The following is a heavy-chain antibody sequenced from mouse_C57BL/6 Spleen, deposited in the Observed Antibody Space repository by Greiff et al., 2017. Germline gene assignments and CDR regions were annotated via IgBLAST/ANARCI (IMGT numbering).Heavy chain of an antibody. CDR2: IDPENGDT. Sequence: VQLQQSGAELVRPGASVKLSCTASGFNIKDDYMHWVKQRPEQGLEWIGCIDPENGDTEYASKFQGKATITADTSSNTAYLQLSSLTSEDTAVYYGTRQLRLRYYAMDYWGQGTSVTVSS. CDR3: TRQLRLRYYAMDY. J-gene: IGHJ4*01. D-gene: IGHD3-2*02. CDR1: GFNIKDDY. V-gene: IGHV14-4*01.